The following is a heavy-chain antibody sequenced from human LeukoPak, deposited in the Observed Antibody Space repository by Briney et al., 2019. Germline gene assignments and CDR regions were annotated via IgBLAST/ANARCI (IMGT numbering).Heavy chain of an antibody. CDR3: ASHEYSSSSWGAFDI. CDR2: ISRNSRTT. D-gene: IGHD6-6*01. Sequence: GGSLRLSCAVSGSDFSSHNFHWVRQAPGKGLEWVSFISRNSRTTYYADSVKGRFTISRDDAKNLVYLQMNSLGAEDTAVYYCASHEYSSSSWGAFDIWGQGTMVTVSS. CDR1: GSDFSSHN. V-gene: IGHV3-48*04. J-gene: IGHJ3*02.